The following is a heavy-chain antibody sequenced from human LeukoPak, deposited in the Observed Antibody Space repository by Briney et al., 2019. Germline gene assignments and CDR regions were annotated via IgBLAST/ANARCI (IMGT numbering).Heavy chain of an antibody. CDR1: GFTFSSYW. Sequence: GGSLRLSCAASGFTFSSYWMSWVRQAPGKGLEWVANIKQDGSEKYYVDSVKGRFTISRDNAKNSLYLQMNSLRAEDTAVYYCARPERVVLAATGYDYWGQGTLVTVSS. CDR3: ARPERVVLAATGYDY. D-gene: IGHD2-2*01. J-gene: IGHJ4*02. V-gene: IGHV3-7*01. CDR2: IKQDGSEK.